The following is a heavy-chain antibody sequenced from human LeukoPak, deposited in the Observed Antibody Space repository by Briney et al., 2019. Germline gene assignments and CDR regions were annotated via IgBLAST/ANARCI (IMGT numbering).Heavy chain of an antibody. CDR2: IIPILGIA. D-gene: IGHD1-20*01. Sequence: SVKVSCKASGGTFSSYGISWVRQAPGQGLEWMGRIIPILGIANYAQKFQGRVTITADKSTSTAYMELSSLRSEDTAVYYCARGGRPYNWNDGPFDYWGQGTLVTVSS. CDR3: ARGGRPYNWNDGPFDY. J-gene: IGHJ4*02. V-gene: IGHV1-69*04. CDR1: GGTFSSYG.